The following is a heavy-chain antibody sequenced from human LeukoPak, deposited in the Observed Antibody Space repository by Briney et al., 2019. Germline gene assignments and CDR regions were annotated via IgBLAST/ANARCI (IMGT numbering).Heavy chain of an antibody. D-gene: IGHD6-13*01. CDR2: IHYSGST. CDR3: ARGGASSQWFDP. J-gene: IGHJ5*02. V-gene: IGHV4-61*01. CDR1: GGSVSSGSYY. Sequence: KPSETLSLTCTVSGGSVSSGSYYWSWIRQPAGRGLEWIAFIHYSGSTSYNPSLKSRVSISIDTSKNQFSVHLSSVTAADTAVYYCARGGASSQWFDPWGQGTLVTVSS.